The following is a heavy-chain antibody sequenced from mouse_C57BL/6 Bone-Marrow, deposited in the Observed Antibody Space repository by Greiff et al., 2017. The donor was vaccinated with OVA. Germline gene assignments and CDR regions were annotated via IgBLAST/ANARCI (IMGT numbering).Heavy chain of an antibody. J-gene: IGHJ2*01. V-gene: IGHV5-16*01. Sequence: DVKLVESEGGLVQPGSSMKLSCTASGFTFSDYYMAWVRQVPEKGLEWVANINYDGSSTYYLDSLKSRFIISRDNAKNILYLQMSSLKSEDTATYYCARVYYYGSSGDFDYWGQGTTLTVSS. D-gene: IGHD1-1*01. CDR2: INYDGSST. CDR1: GFTFSDYY. CDR3: ARVYYYGSSGDFDY.